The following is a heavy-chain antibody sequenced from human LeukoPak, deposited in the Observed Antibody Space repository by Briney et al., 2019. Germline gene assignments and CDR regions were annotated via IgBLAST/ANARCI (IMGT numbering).Heavy chain of an antibody. V-gene: IGHV4-59*01. CDR3: ARDRNYCGGDCYPNRFDP. CDR2: IYYSGST. D-gene: IGHD2-21*02. Sequence: SETLSLTCTVSGGSISSYYWSWIRQPPGKGLEWIGYIYYSGSTNYNPSLKSRVTISVDTSKNQFSLKLSSVTAEDTAVYYCARDRNYCGGDCYPNRFDPWGQGTLVTVSS. CDR1: GGSISSYY. J-gene: IGHJ5*02.